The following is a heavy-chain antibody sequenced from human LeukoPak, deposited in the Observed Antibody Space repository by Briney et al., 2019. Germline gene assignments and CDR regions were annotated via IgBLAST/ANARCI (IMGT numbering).Heavy chain of an antibody. V-gene: IGHV3-23*01. CDR2: ISGGGGNT. CDR1: GFTFSTYA. J-gene: IGHJ4*02. D-gene: IGHD6-13*01. Sequence: GVSLRLSCAASGFTFSTYAMSWVRQAPGKGLEWVSSISGGGGNTYFADSVKGRFTISRDNSKNTLYLQMNSLRAEDTALYYCGRGGSSWLYFFEYWGQGTPVTVSS. CDR3: GRGGSSWLYFFEY.